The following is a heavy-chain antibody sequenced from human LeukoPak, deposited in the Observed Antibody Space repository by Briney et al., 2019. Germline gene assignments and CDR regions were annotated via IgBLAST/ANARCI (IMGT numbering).Heavy chain of an antibody. Sequence: GGSLRLSCAASGFTFSSYWMHWVRQAPGKGLVWVSRINRDGSSTSYADSVKGRFTISRDNAKNTLYLQMNSLRAEDTAVYYCASNYGSGSYYKYYYYGMDVWGKGTTATVSS. D-gene: IGHD3-10*01. CDR1: GFTFSSYW. CDR2: INRDGSST. J-gene: IGHJ6*04. CDR3: ASNYGSGSYYKYYYYGMDV. V-gene: IGHV3-74*01.